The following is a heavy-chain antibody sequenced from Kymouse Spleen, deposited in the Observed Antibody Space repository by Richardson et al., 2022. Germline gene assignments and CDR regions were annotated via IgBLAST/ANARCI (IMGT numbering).Heavy chain of an antibody. J-gene: IGHJ4*02. CDR3: ASHIAARGIPFDY. D-gene: IGHD6-6*01. V-gene: IGHV3-33*01. CDR2: IWYDGSNK. Sequence: QVQLVESGGGVVQPGRSLRLSCAASGFTFSSYGMHWVRQAPGKGLEWVAVIWYDGSNKYYADSVKGRFTISRDNSKNTLYLQMNSLRAEDTAVYYCASHIAARGIPFDYWGQGTLVTVSS. CDR1: GFTFSSYG.